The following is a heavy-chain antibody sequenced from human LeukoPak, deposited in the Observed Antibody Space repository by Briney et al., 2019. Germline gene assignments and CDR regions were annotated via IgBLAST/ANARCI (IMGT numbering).Heavy chain of an antibody. CDR1: GGSISSSSYY. CDR3: ARLDYGDRWLTFDI. D-gene: IGHD4-17*01. V-gene: IGHV4-39*01. CDR2: IYYSGST. Sequence: SETLSLTCTVSGGSISSSSYYWVWLRQPPGQALEWIVSIYYSGSTYYNPSLKSRLTISVYTSKNQFSLKLSSVTAAHTALYYSARLDYGDRWLTFDIWGQGTMVTVSS. J-gene: IGHJ3*02.